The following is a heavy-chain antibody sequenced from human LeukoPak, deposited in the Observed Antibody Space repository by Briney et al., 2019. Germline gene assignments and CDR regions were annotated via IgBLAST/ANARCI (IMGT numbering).Heavy chain of an antibody. J-gene: IGHJ3*02. Sequence: TSVKVSCKASGYTFTTYAMNCVRQAPGQGLEWMGWINTNTGNPTYAQGFTGRFVFSLDTSVSTAYLQISSLKAEDTAVYYCARDLTTVTTVTFDIWGQGTMVTVSS. CDR3: ARDLTTVTTVTFDI. CDR2: INTNTGNP. D-gene: IGHD4-11*01. CDR1: GYTFTTYA. V-gene: IGHV7-4-1*02.